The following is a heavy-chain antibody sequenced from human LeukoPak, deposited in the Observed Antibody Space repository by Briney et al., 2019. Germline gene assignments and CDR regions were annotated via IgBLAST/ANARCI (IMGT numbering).Heavy chain of an antibody. CDR3: ARDRCSGGSCGLDY. J-gene: IGHJ4*02. CDR1: GFTVSSNY. D-gene: IGHD2-15*01. Sequence: QPGGSLRLSCAASGFTVSSNYMSWVRQAPGKGLEWVSVIYSGGSTYYADSVKGRFTISRDNAKNSLYLQMNSLRAEDTAVYYCARDRCSGGSCGLDYWGQGTLVTVSS. CDR2: IYSGGST. V-gene: IGHV3-53*01.